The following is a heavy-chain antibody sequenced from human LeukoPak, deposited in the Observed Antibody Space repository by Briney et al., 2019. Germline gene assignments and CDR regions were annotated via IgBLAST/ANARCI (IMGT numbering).Heavy chain of an antibody. V-gene: IGHV3-30-3*01. CDR1: GFTFSSYA. CDR3: ARDQDAIQLVAFDI. CDR2: ISYDGSNK. J-gene: IGHJ3*02. Sequence: GGSLRLSCAASGFTFSSYAMHWVRQAPGKGLEWVAGISYDGSNKYYADSVKGRFTISRDNSKNTLYLQMNSLRAEDTAVYYCARDQDAIQLVAFDIWGQGTMVTVSS. D-gene: IGHD1-1*01.